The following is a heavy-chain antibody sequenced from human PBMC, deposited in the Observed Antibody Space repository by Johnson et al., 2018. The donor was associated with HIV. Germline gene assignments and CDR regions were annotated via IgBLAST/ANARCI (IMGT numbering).Heavy chain of an antibody. CDR1: GFTVSSYG. V-gene: IGHV3-66*01. J-gene: IGHJ3*02. D-gene: IGHD6-19*01. CDR2: IYSGGST. Sequence: VQLVESGGGLIQPGGSLRLSCAASGFTVSSYGMHWVRQAPGKGLEWVSVIYSGGSTYYADSVKGRFTISRDNSKNTLYLQMNSLRAEDTAVYYCARDAVAAANAFDIWGQGTMVTVSS. CDR3: ARDAVAAANAFDI.